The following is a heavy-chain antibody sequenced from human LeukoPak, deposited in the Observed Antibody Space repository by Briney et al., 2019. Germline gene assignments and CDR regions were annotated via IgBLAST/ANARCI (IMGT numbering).Heavy chain of an antibody. CDR2: ISWNSGSI. D-gene: IGHD5-18*01. CDR3: ARGRGYSYDY. Sequence: GGSLRLSCAASGFTFDDYAMHWIRQAPGKGLEWVSGISWNSGSIGYADSVKGRFTISRDNAKSTLYLQMNSLRVEDTAVYYCARGRGYSYDYWGQGTLVTVSS. CDR1: GFTFDDYA. V-gene: IGHV3-9*01. J-gene: IGHJ4*02.